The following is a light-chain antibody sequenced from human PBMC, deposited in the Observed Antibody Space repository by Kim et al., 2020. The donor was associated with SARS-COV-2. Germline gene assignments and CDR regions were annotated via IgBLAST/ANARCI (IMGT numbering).Light chain of an antibody. Sequence: QSALTPPASVSASPGQSITISCTGTTDDIGYFDYVSWYQQHPGKAPRLIIYDVNSRPSGVSSRFSGSQSGSTASLTISGLQAEDDAHYFCSSFTRTNVLFGGGTKLTVL. J-gene: IGLJ3*02. CDR2: DVN. CDR1: TDDIGYFDY. CDR3: SSFTRTNVL. V-gene: IGLV2-14*03.